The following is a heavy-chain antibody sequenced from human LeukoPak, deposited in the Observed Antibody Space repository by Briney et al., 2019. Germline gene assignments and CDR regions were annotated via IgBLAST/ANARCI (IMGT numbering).Heavy chain of an antibody. CDR2: VYYSGST. CDR1: SGSISSGAYY. V-gene: IGHV4-39*01. D-gene: IGHD2-8*01. CDR3: VRGINVDAYDI. Sequence: SETLFLTCTVSSGSISSGAYYWGWIRQPPGKGLEWIGSVYYSGSTYYNPSLKSRVTVSVDPSKTEFSLKLSSVTAADTAVYYCVRGINVDAYDIWGQGTMVTVSS. J-gene: IGHJ3*02.